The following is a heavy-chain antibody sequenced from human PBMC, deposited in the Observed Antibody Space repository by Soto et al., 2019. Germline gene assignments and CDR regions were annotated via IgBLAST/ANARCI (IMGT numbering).Heavy chain of an antibody. J-gene: IGHJ4*02. CDR2: ISSSSSYI. Sequence: LRLSCADSGFTFSRYSMNWFRQAPVKGLEWVSSISSSSSYIYYADSVKGRFTISRDNAKNSLYLQMNSLRAEDTAVYYCASPSRPYYYDRSGYRHWGQGTMVTVSS. V-gene: IGHV3-21*01. D-gene: IGHD3-22*01. CDR1: GFTFSRYS. CDR3: ASPSRPYYYDRSGYRH.